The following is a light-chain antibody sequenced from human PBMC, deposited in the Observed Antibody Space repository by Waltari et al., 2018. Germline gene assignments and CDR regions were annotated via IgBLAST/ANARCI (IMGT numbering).Light chain of an antibody. J-gene: IGLJ2*01. CDR1: NIGSIS. CDR3: QVWDTGSDHVI. CDR2: YDA. Sequence: SDVLTPPPSVSVAPGATARISCGGNNIGSISVHLYQQKAGQAPVLVMSYDADRPSGIPERFSGSNSGNTATLTINRVEVGDEADYYCQVWDTGSDHVIFGGGTKLTV. V-gene: IGLV3-21*04.